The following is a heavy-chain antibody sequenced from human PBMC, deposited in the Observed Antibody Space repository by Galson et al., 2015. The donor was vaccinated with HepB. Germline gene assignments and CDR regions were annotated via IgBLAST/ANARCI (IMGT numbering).Heavy chain of an antibody. CDR3: AREGFEVVAGDLFDY. V-gene: IGHV3-7*03. CDR2: IKQDGSEK. J-gene: IGHJ4*02. CDR1: GFTFSSYW. D-gene: IGHD2-21*02. Sequence: SLRLSCAASGFTFSSYWMSWVRQAPGKGLEWVANIKQDGSEKYYVDSVKGRFTISRDNAKNSLYLQMNSLRAEDTAVYYCAREGFEVVAGDLFDYWGQGTLVTVSS.